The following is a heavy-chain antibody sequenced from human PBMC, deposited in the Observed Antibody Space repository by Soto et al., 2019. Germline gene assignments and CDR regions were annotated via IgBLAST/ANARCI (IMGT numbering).Heavy chain of an antibody. Sequence: SETLSLTCTVSGGSISNYYWSWIRQPPGEGLEWIGYIYYSGSTNYNPSLKSRVTISVDTSKNQFSLKLSSVTAADTAVYYCARSLDYYDSSALGYYFDYWGQGTLVTVSS. V-gene: IGHV4-59*08. CDR3: ARSLDYYDSSALGYYFDY. D-gene: IGHD3-22*01. J-gene: IGHJ4*02. CDR2: IYYSGST. CDR1: GGSISNYY.